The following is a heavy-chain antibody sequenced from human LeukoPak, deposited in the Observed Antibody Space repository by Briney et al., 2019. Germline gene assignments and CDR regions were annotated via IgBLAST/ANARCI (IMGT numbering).Heavy chain of an antibody. CDR3: AKDPEYYDSSGYLGGYFDY. D-gene: IGHD3-22*01. CDR2: ISYDGSNK. CDR1: GFTFSSYG. Sequence: PGRSLRLPCAASGFTFSSYGMHWVRQAPGKGLEWVAIISYDGSNKYYADSVKGRFTISRDNSKNTLYLQMNSLRAEDTAVYYCAKDPEYYDSSGYLGGYFDYWGQGTLVTVSS. V-gene: IGHV3-30*18. J-gene: IGHJ4*02.